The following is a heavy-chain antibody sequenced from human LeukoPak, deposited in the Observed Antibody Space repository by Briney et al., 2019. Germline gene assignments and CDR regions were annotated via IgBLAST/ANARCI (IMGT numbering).Heavy chain of an antibody. CDR2: ISDYSGDT. J-gene: IGHJ4*02. CDR1: GYIFSTYG. CDR3: ARDGVTYFDFWSGIRGAYDY. Sequence: ASVKVSCKASGYIFSTYGITWVRQAPGRGLECMGWISDYSGDTNYAQKCQGRVTMTTDTSTSTAYMELRSLSSDDTAVYYCARDGVTYFDFWSGIRGAYDYWGQGTLVNVSS. D-gene: IGHD3-3*01. V-gene: IGHV1-18*01.